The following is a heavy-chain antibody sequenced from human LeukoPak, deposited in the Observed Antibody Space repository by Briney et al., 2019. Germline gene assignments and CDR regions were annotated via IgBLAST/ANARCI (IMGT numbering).Heavy chain of an antibody. V-gene: IGHV4-59*01. D-gene: IGHD4-17*01. CDR1: GGSISSYY. CDR3: ARVSYGDYVFDP. CDR2: IYYSGST. J-gene: IGHJ5*02. Sequence: PSETLSLTCTVSGGSISSYYWSLIRQPPGKGLEWIGYIYYSGSTNYNPSLKSRVTISVDTSKNQFSLKLSSVTAADTAVYYCARVSYGDYVFDPWGQGTLVTVSS.